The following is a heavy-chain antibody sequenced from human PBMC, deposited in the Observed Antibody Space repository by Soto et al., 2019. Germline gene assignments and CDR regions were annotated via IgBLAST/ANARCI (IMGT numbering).Heavy chain of an antibody. J-gene: IGHJ6*02. D-gene: IGHD5-18*01. CDR1: GFTFSSYA. CDR2: ISGSGGST. CDR3: AKVPVDTAMVNYYGMDV. Sequence: GSLRLSCAASGFTFSSYAMSWVRQAPGKGLEWVSAISGSGGSTYYADSVKGRFTISRDNSKNTLYLQMNSLRAEDTAVYYCAKVPVDTAMVNYYGMDVWGQGTTVTVSS. V-gene: IGHV3-23*01.